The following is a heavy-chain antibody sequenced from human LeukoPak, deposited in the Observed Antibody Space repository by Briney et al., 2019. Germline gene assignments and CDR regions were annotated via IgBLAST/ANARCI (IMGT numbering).Heavy chain of an antibody. CDR1: GYTFTSYD. V-gene: IGHV1-8*01. D-gene: IGHD3-3*01. CDR2: MNPNSGNT. Sequence: ASVKVSCTASGYTFTSYDINWVRQATGQGLEWMGWMNPNSGNTGYAQKFQGRVTMTRNTSISTAYMELSSLRSEDTAVYYCARGSKPITIFGVVIRSNFDYWGQGTLVTVSS. J-gene: IGHJ4*02. CDR3: ARGSKPITIFGVVIRSNFDY.